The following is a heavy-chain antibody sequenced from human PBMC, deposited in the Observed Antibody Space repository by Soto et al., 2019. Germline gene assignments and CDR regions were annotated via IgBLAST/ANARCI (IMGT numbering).Heavy chain of an antibody. Sequence: QVQLVESGGGLVKPGGSLRLSCAASGIVFSDYMSLVRQAPGKGLEWLSYISGSGRTIYSADSVKGRFTISRDNATNSVYLRMNKGRTEGTAGYYWPRLPFPGGWFDPWGQGTLVTVSS. V-gene: IGHV3-11*01. J-gene: IGHJ5*02. D-gene: IGHD3-16*01. CDR1: GIVFSDY. CDR3: PRLPFPGGWFDP. CDR2: ISGSGRTI.